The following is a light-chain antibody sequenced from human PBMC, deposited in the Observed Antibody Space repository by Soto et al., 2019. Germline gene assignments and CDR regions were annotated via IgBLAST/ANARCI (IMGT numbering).Light chain of an antibody. CDR2: KAS. CDR3: QHHNSYSEA. CDR1: QTISSW. J-gene: IGKJ1*01. V-gene: IGKV1-5*03. Sequence: DIQMTQSPSTLSGSVGDGVTITCRASQTISSWLAWYQQKPGKAPKLLIYKASTLKSGVPSRFSGSGSGTEFTLTISSLQPDDFATYYCQHHNSYSEAFGQGTKVDIK.